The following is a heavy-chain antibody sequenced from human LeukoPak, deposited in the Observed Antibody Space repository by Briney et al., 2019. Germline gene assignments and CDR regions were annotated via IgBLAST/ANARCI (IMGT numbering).Heavy chain of an antibody. CDR1: GYTFSSYD. V-gene: IGHV1-8*03. Sequence: GASVKVSCKASGYTFSSYDIDWVRQAAGQGLEWMGWMNPKTGNTGFSQKFQGRVTITRDTSISTAYMELSRLTSEDTGVYYCTRVLPRDGLVVIAAANEYWGQGSLVTVSS. CDR3: TRVLPRDGLVVIAAANEY. CDR2: MNPKTGNT. J-gene: IGHJ4*02. D-gene: IGHD2-2*01.